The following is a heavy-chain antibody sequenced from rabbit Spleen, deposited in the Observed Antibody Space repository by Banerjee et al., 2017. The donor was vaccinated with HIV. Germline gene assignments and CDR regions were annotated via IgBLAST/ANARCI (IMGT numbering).Heavy chain of an antibody. Sequence: QELVESGGGLVKPGASLTLTCTASGFSFSSSYYMCWVRQAPGKGLEWIACIAGGTSAFTYSATWAKGRFTCSKTSSTTVTLQMTSLTAADTATYFCARDAGSSFSTYGMDLWGPGTLVTVS. CDR1: GFSFSSSYY. CDR3: ARDAGSSFSTYGMDL. V-gene: IGHV1S40*01. D-gene: IGHD8-1*01. J-gene: IGHJ6*01. CDR2: IAGGTSAFT.